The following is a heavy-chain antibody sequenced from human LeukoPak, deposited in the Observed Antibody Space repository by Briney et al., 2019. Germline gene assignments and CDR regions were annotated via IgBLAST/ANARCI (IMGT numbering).Heavy chain of an antibody. V-gene: IGHV4-59*08. Sequence: PSETLSLTCTVSGGSITTDYWGWIRQPPGKGLEWIGYIFYSGSAHYNPSLESRLTISLDTSRNQLSLRLTSVTAADTAVYYCARGGSTQPFDYWGQGTLVTVSS. CDR3: ARGGSTQPFDY. J-gene: IGHJ4*02. CDR2: IFYSGSA. CDR1: GGSITTDY. D-gene: IGHD1-26*01.